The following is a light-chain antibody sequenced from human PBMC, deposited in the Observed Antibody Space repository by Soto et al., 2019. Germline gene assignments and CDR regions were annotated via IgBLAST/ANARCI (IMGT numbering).Light chain of an antibody. V-gene: IGKV3-11*01. CDR1: QSVSSY. Sequence: EIVLTQSPATLSLSPGERATLSCRASQSVSSYLAWYQQKPGQAPRLLIYDASNRATGIPARFSGSGSGTDFTLTISRLEPEDFAVYYCQQYGRSALTFGGGTKVEIK. CDR2: DAS. J-gene: IGKJ4*01. CDR3: QQYGRSALT.